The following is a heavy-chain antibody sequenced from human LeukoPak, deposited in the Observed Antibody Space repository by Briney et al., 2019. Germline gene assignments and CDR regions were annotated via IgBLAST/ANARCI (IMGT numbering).Heavy chain of an antibody. CDR2: IYSGGST. V-gene: IGHV3-66*01. Sequence: GGSLRLSCAASGFTVSSKYMSWVRQAPGKGLEWVSVIYSGGSTYYADSVKGRFTISRDNSKNTLYLQMNSLRAEDTAVYYCARESYSSGWYYYYYGMDVWGQGTTVTVSS. D-gene: IGHD6-19*01. J-gene: IGHJ6*02. CDR1: GFTVSSKY. CDR3: ARESYSSGWYYYYYGMDV.